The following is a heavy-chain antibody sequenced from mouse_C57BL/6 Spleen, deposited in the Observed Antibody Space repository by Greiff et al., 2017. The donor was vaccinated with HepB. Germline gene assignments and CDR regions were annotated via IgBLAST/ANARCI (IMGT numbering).Heavy chain of an antibody. CDR3: ARPGYYGSKGFAY. V-gene: IGHV1-26*01. CDR2: INPNNGGT. D-gene: IGHD1-1*01. J-gene: IGHJ3*01. Sequence: EVQLQQSGPELVKPGASVKISCKASGYTFTDYYMNWVKQSHGKSLEWIGDINPNNGGTSYNQKFKGKATLTVDKSSSTAYMELRSLTSEDSAVYYCARPGYYGSKGFAYWGQGTLVTVSA. CDR1: GYTFTDYY.